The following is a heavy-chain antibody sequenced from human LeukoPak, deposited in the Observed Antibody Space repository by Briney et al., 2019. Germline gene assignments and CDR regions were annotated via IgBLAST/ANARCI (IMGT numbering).Heavy chain of an antibody. CDR1: GYTFTSYG. D-gene: IGHD3-10*01. CDR3: ARDSIPMVRGVHKSWFDP. J-gene: IGHJ5*02. V-gene: IGHV1-18*01. CDR2: ISAYNGNT. Sequence: ASVKVSCKASGYTFTSYGISWVRQAPGQGLEWMGWISAYNGNTNYAQKLQGRVTMTTDTPTSTAYMELRSLTSDHTAVYYCARDSIPMVRGVHKSWFDPWGQGTLVPVSS.